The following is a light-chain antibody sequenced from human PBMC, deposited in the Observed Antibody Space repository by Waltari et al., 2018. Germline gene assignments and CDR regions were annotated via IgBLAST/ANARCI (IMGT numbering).Light chain of an antibody. CDR3: QQYNTYAS. J-gene: IGKJ2*01. V-gene: IGKV1-5*03. Sequence: DIQMTQSPSSLSASVGDRVTITCRSSQSISNWLAWYQQKPGKAPILLISKASILKSGVPSRFSGNRSGTQFTLTICSLQPGDFATYYCQQYNTYASFGQGTKLEIK. CDR1: QSISNW. CDR2: KAS.